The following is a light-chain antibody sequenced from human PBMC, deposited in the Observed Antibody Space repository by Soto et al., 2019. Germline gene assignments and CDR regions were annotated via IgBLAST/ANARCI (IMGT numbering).Light chain of an antibody. CDR3: CSYAGSNNYV. CDR2: EVN. V-gene: IGLV2-8*01. CDR1: GSDVGAYNY. J-gene: IGLJ1*01. Sequence: QSALTQPPSASGSPGQSVTISCTGTGSDVGAYNYVSWYRQYPGKAPKLVIFEVNKRPSGVPDRISGSKSGITASLTVSGLQAEDEAEYYCCSYAGSNNYVFGTGTKLTVL.